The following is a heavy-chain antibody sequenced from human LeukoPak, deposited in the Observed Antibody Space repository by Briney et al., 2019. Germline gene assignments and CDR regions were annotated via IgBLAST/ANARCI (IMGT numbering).Heavy chain of an antibody. CDR1: GYTFTDYY. D-gene: IGHD2-15*01. V-gene: IGHV1-2*06. CDR2: INPNSGDT. CDR3: ARGEGYCSAGTCECTDY. Sequence: GASVKVSCKASGYTFTDYYIHWVRQAPGRGLEWMGRINPNSGDTNYAQKFQGRVTMTRDTSISTAYMELSRLRSDDTAVYYCARGEGYCSAGTCECTDYWGQGTLVTVSS. J-gene: IGHJ4*02.